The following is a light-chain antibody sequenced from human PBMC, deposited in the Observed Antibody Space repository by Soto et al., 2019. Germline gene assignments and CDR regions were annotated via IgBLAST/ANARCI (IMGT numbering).Light chain of an antibody. CDR3: QQYGSSSWT. V-gene: IGKV3-20*01. Sequence: EIGLTQSPDTLSLSPGERATLSCRASPSVSSSYLAWYQQQPGQAPRLLIYGASSRATGIPDRFSGSGSGTDFTLTISRLEPEDFAVYYCQQYGSSSWTFGQGTKVDI. J-gene: IGKJ1*01. CDR2: GAS. CDR1: PSVSSSY.